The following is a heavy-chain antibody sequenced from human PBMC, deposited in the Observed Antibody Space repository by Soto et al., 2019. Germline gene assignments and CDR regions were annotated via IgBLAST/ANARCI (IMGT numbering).Heavy chain of an antibody. Sequence: GGALRLSCAASGFSVSSNYMRWFRQAPGKGLEWGPVIYSGGSTYYADSVKGRFTISRDNSKNTLYLQMNSLRAEDMAVYYCARSPWDYYFDYWGQGTLVTVSS. D-gene: IGHD1-26*01. CDR2: IYSGGST. V-gene: IGHV3-53*01. CDR3: ARSPWDYYFDY. J-gene: IGHJ4*02. CDR1: GFSVSSNY.